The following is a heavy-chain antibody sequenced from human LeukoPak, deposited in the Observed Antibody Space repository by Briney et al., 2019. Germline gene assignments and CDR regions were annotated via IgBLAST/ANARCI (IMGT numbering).Heavy chain of an antibody. CDR2: TTSNGSSR. D-gene: IGHD4-17*01. Sequence: GGSLRLSCAASGITFSDFHMNWIRQAPVKGLEWVSQTTSNGSSRYYADSVKGRFTISRDNSKNTLYLQMNSLRAEDTAVYYCAKNPVPTYYYYGMDVWGQGTTVTVSS. V-gene: IGHV3-11*01. J-gene: IGHJ6*02. CDR1: GITFSDFH. CDR3: AKNPVPTYYYYGMDV.